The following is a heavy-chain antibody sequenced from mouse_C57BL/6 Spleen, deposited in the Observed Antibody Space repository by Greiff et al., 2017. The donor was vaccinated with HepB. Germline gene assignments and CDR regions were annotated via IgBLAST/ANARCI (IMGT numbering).Heavy chain of an antibody. D-gene: IGHD2-3*01. Sequence: QVQLKESGPGLVQPSQSLSITCTVSGFSLTSYGVHWVRQSPGKSLEWLGVIWSGGSTDYNAAFISRLSISKDNSKSQVFFKMNSLQADDTAIYYCASPYDYGYFDVWGTGTTVTVSS. CDR1: GFSLTSYG. J-gene: IGHJ1*03. V-gene: IGHV2-2*01. CDR3: ASPYDYGYFDV. CDR2: IWSGGST.